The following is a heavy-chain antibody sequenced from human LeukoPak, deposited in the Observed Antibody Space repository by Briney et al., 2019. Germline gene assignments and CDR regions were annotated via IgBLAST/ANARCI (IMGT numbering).Heavy chain of an antibody. J-gene: IGHJ3*02. Sequence: GRSLRLSCAASGFTFDDYAMHWVRQAPGKGLEWVSGISWNSGSIGYADSVKGRFTISRDNAKNSLYLQMNSLRAEDMALYYCAKDNTAMANDAFAIWGQGTMVTVSS. V-gene: IGHV3-9*03. D-gene: IGHD5-18*01. CDR3: AKDNTAMANDAFAI. CDR2: ISWNSGSI. CDR1: GFTFDDYA.